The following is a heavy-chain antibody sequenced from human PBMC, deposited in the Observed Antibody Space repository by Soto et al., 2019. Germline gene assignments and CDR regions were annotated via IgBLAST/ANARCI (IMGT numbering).Heavy chain of an antibody. D-gene: IGHD6-19*01. CDR2: LSTYNGDT. J-gene: IGHJ4*01. V-gene: IGHV1-18*01. CDR3: ARTVAGYFDS. Sequence: QVQLVQSGAEVKKPGASVKVSCKASGYTFTSSGISWVRQAPGQGPEWMGWLSTYNGDTNYAQKFQGRVTMTTDTSPSTAYMDLRSLRSDDRAVDYCARTVAGYFDSWGHGPLVHVSS. CDR1: GYTFTSSG.